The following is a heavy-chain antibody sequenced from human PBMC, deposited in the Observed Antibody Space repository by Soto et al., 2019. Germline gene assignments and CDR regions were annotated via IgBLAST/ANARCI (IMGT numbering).Heavy chain of an antibody. V-gene: IGHV3-30*18. CDR2: ISYDGSNK. Sequence: GGSLRLSCAASGFTFSSYGMHWVRQAPGKGLEWVAVISYDGSNKYYADSVKGRFTISRDNSKNTLYLQMNSLRAEDTAVYYCAKEVNILSGGEPYFDYWGQGTLVTVSS. CDR3: AKEVNILSGGEPYFDY. D-gene: IGHD3-16*01. CDR1: GFTFSSYG. J-gene: IGHJ4*02.